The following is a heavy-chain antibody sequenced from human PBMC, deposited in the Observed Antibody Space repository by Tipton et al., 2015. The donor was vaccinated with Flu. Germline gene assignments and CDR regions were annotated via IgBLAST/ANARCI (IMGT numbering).Heavy chain of an antibody. Sequence: TLSLTCAVSGCSISSGYCWGWVRQPPGKGLEWIGTIYHSGSTYYNPSLKSRLTMSVDTSKNQFSLKLSSVTAADTAVYYCARHTGDSVRGVIDYWGQGT. CDR1: GCSISSGYC. V-gene: IGHV4-38-2*01. CDR3: ARHTGDSVRGVIDY. J-gene: IGHJ4*02. D-gene: IGHD3-10*02. CDR2: IYHSGST.